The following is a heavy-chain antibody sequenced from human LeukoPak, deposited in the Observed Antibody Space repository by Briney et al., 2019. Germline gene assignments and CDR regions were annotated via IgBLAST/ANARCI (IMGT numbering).Heavy chain of an antibody. V-gene: IGHV4-30-4*07. D-gene: IGHD3-3*01. CDR1: GGSISSGGYS. CDR2: IYYSGST. J-gene: IGHJ6*03. Sequence: SQTLSLTCAVSGGSISSGGYSWSWIRQPPGKGLEWIGYIYYSGSTFYNPSLQSRVTISVDTSKNQFSLKLSSVTAADTAVYYCARDSVFFVYYYYMDVWGKGTTVTVSS. CDR3: ARDSVFFVYYYYMDV.